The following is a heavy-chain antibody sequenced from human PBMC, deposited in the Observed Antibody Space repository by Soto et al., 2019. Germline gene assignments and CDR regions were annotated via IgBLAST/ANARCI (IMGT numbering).Heavy chain of an antibody. CDR1: GGSISSYY. CDR3: ARLDIAGSYYKLYYYGMDV. V-gene: IGHV4-59*05. D-gene: IGHD3-10*01. Sequence: LSETLSLTCTVSGGSISSYYWSWIRQPAGKGLEWIGSIYYSGSTYYNPSLKSRVTISVDTSKNQFSLKLSSVTAADTAVYYCARLDIAGSYYKLYYYGMDVWGQGTTVTVSS. CDR2: IYYSGST. J-gene: IGHJ6*02.